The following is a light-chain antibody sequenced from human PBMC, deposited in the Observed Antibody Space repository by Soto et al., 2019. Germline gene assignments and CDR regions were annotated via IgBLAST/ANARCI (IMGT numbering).Light chain of an antibody. CDR3: QQSYITPYT. J-gene: IGKJ2*01. CDR2: STS. CDR1: QTISTF. V-gene: IGKV1-39*01. Sequence: DVQMTQVPSSLSPSVGDGVTITCRASQTISTFLNWYQQKPGKAPKLLIYSTSNSQSGVPSRFRGSGSGTEFTLTISRLQPEDFATYYCQQSYITPYTFGQGTKLENK.